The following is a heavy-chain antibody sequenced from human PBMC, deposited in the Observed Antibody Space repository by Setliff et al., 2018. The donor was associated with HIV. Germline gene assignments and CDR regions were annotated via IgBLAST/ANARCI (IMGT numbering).Heavy chain of an antibody. CDR2: IYTSGIT. CDR1: GGSISSYY. Sequence: KTSETLSLTCTVSGGSISSYYWSWIRLPPGKGLEWIGYIYTSGITNYNPSLKSRVTMSADTSKNQFSLKLSSVTAADTAVYYCARDYSGWYYFDCWGQGTLVTVSS. J-gene: IGHJ4*02. V-gene: IGHV4-4*08. D-gene: IGHD6-19*01. CDR3: ARDYSGWYYFDC.